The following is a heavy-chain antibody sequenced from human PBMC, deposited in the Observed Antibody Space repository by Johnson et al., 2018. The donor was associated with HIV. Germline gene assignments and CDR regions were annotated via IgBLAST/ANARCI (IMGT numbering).Heavy chain of an antibody. J-gene: IGHJ3*02. CDR2: VNGDGSAT. CDR1: GFTFSSNW. CDR3: ARDRGYCTNGVCYYDAFDI. D-gene: IGHD2-8*01. Sequence: VQLVESGGGLVQPGGSLRLSCAASGFTFSSNWMHWVRQAPGKGLVWVSRVNGDGSATTYADSVKGRFTISRDNAKNSLYLQMNSLRGEDTAVYYCARDRGYCTNGVCYYDAFDIWGQGTMVTVSA. V-gene: IGHV3-74*01.